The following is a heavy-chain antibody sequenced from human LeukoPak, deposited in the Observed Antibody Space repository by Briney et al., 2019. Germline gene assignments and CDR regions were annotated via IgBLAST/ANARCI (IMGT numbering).Heavy chain of an antibody. CDR3: VQKGYYGMDV. Sequence: PSETLSLTCTVSGGSISSYYWSWIRQPPGKGLEWIGYIYYSGSTNYNPSLKSRVTISVDTSKNQFSLKLSSVTAADTAVYYCVQKGYYGMDVWGQGTTVTVSS. J-gene: IGHJ6*02. CDR1: GGSISSYY. V-gene: IGHV4-59*08. CDR2: IYYSGST.